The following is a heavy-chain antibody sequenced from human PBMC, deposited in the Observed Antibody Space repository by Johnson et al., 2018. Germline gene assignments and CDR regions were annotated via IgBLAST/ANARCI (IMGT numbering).Heavy chain of an antibody. Sequence: QLVQSGPEVKKPGTSLKVSCKASGFTFTRSAVQWVRQARGQRLEWIGWIVVATGNTNFAQEFQERVTIARDMSTSTAFMELSSLRSEDTAVYYCAADSAVVPAIPGMDVWGQGTTVTVSS. CDR3: AADSAVVPAIPGMDV. D-gene: IGHD2-21*02. J-gene: IGHJ6*02. V-gene: IGHV1-58*01. CDR2: IVVATGNT. CDR1: GFTFTRSA.